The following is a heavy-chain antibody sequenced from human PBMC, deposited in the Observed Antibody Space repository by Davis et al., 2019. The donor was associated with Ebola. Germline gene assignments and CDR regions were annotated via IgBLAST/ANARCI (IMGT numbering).Heavy chain of an antibody. J-gene: IGHJ4*02. V-gene: IGHV3-30*18. CDR3: AKEAPGEWELIGDY. CDR1: GFTFSSYG. D-gene: IGHD1-26*01. Sequence: GGSLRLSCAASGFTFSSYGMHWVRQAPGKGLEWVAVISYDGSNKYYADSVRGRFTISRDNSKNTLSLQMKSLRAEDTAVYYCAKEAPGEWELIGDYWGQGTLVTVSS. CDR2: ISYDGSNK.